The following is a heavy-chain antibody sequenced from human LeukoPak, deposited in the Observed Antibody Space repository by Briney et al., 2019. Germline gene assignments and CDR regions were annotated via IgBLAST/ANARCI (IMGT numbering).Heavy chain of an antibody. V-gene: IGHV3-7*01. CDR3: AGEDPGIAVAVDY. D-gene: IGHD6-19*01. Sequence: GGSLRLSCAASGFSVSAYWMSWVRQAPGKGLEWVANINEAGSEKPYVDSVKGRFTISRDNAKNSLYLQMNSLRAEDTAIYYCAGEDPGIAVAVDYWGQGTLVTVSS. CDR2: INEAGSEK. J-gene: IGHJ4*02. CDR1: GFSVSAYW.